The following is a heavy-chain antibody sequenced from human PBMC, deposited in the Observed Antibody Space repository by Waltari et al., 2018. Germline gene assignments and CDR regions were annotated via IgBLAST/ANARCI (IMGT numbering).Heavy chain of an antibody. Sequence: QVQLQESGPGLVKPSETLSLTCTVSNGSINNFYWSWIRQPPGKGLEWIGYAYFSGTTTYNPSLKSRVTISVDTSKNQFSLILTSVTAADTATYYCARGGLRYYDSGSQPYNWFGPWGQGIMVSVSS. D-gene: IGHD3-10*01. CDR1: NGSINNFY. CDR2: AYFSGTT. V-gene: IGHV4-59*01. CDR3: ARGGLRYYDSGSQPYNWFGP. J-gene: IGHJ5*02.